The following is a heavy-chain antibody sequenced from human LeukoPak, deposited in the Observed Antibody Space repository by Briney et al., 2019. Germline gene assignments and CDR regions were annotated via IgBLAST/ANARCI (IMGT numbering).Heavy chain of an antibody. V-gene: IGHV4-4*07. J-gene: IGHJ6*03. CDR1: GGSISSYY. CDR3: ARDRKLGATDRGWYMDV. Sequence: SETLSLTCTVSGGSISSYYWNWIRQPAGKGLEWIGRYTSGSTNYNPSLKSRVTMSVDTSKNQLSLKLSSVTAADTAVYYCARDRKLGATDRGWYMDVWGKGTTVTISS. D-gene: IGHD1-26*01. CDR2: YTSGST.